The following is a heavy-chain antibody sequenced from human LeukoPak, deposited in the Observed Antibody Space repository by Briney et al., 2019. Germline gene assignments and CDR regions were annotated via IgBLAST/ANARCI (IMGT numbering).Heavy chain of an antibody. CDR2: ISAYNGDT. CDR1: GYRFINYG. J-gene: IGHJ4*02. V-gene: IGHV1-18*01. Sequence: ASVTVSCKASGYRFINYGITWVRQAPGQGLECMGWISAYNGDTNYAQNFQGRLTMTTDTSTNTAYMELRSLRSDDTAVYYCARVGSPDSENSGWKLFFDYWGQGTLVTVSS. D-gene: IGHD6-19*01. CDR3: ARVGSPDSENSGWKLFFDY.